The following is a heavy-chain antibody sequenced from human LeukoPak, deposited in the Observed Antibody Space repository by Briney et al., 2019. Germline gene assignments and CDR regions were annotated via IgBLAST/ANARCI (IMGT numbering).Heavy chain of an antibody. V-gene: IGHV1-8*03. D-gene: IGHD3-22*01. CDR1: GYTFGSDD. CDR2: INPNNGNL. J-gene: IGHJ4*02. CDR3: AKFDDSSGYYAD. Sequence: ASVKVSCKASGYTFGSDDINWVRQATGQGLEWMGWINPNNGNLGYAQKFQGRVTITRNTPISTAYMELSSLTSEDTAVYYCAKFDDSSGYYADWGQGTLVTVSS.